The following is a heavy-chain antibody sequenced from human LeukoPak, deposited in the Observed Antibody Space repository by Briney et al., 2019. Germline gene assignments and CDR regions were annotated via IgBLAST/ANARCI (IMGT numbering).Heavy chain of an antibody. J-gene: IGHJ4*02. D-gene: IGHD5-12*01. V-gene: IGHV1-2*02. Sequence: GSVTVSCKASGYSFTGYYMHWVRQAPGQGLEWMGCINPNSGGTDYAQQFQGRVTMTSDTSISTPYLELSRLTSDDTAVYYCAGLSGYDPYYFDYWGQGTLVAVSS. CDR1: GYSFTGYY. CDR3: AGLSGYDPYYFDY. CDR2: INPNSGGT.